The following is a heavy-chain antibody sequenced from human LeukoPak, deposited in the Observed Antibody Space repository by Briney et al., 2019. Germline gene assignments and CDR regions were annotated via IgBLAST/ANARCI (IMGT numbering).Heavy chain of an antibody. J-gene: IGHJ4*02. D-gene: IGHD3-10*01. V-gene: IGHV4-59*08. CDR1: GGSISSYY. CDR3: ARGLVGELYS. Sequence: SETLSLTCTVSGGSISSYYWSWIRQPPGKGLEWIGYIYYSGSTYYNPSLKSRVTIPVDTSKNQFSLKLSSVTAADTAVYYCARGLVGELYSWGQGTLVTVSS. CDR2: IYYSGST.